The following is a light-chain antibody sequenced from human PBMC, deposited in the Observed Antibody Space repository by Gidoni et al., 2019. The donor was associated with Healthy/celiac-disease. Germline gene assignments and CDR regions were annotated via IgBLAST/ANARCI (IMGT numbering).Light chain of an antibody. V-gene: IGLV6-57*01. Sequence: NFMLTQPHSVSESPGKTVTISCTRSSGSIASNYVQWYQQRPGSSPTTVIYEDNQRPSGVPDRFSGSISGLKTEDEADYYCQSYDSSTWVFGGGTKLTVL. J-gene: IGLJ3*02. CDR2: EDN. CDR1: SGSIASNY. CDR3: QSYDSSTWV.